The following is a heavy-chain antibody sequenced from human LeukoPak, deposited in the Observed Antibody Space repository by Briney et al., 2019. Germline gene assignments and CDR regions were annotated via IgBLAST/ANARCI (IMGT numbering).Heavy chain of an antibody. J-gene: IGHJ6*03. CDR2: ISSSSSTI. Sequence: GGSLRLSCVASGFTFSSYSMNWVRQAPGKGLEWVSYISSSSSTIYYADSVKGRFTISRDNAKNSLYLQMNSLRAEDTAVYYCARCDCSGGSCYSGARGGLYYMDVWGKGTTVTVSS. V-gene: IGHV3-48*01. CDR3: ARCDCSGGSCYSGARGGLYYMDV. CDR1: GFTFSSYS. D-gene: IGHD2-15*01.